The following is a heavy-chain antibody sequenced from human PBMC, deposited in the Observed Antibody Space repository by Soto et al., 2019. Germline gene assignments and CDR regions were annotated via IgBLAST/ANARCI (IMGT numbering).Heavy chain of an antibody. CDR3: ATKKYYYDSSGYYGWFDP. Sequence: GGSLRLSCAASGFTFSSYWMSWFRQAPGKGLEWVANIKQDGSEKYYVDSVKGRFTISRDNAKNSLYLQMNSLRAEDTAVYYCATKKYYYDSSGYYGWFDPWGQGTLVTVSS. J-gene: IGHJ5*02. V-gene: IGHV3-7*01. CDR1: GFTFSSYW. CDR2: IKQDGSEK. D-gene: IGHD3-22*01.